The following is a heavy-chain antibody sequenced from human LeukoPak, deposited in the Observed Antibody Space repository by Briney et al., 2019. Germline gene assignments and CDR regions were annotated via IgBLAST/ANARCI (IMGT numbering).Heavy chain of an antibody. CDR2: IYYSGGT. CDR3: ARATSHRIYFDY. Sequence: PSETLSLTCTVSGGSISSYSWSWIRQPPGKGLEWIGYIYYSGGTSYNPSLKSRVTISVDTSKNQFSLKLTSVTAADTAVYYCARATSHRIYFDYWGQGTLVTVSS. D-gene: IGHD2-2*01. V-gene: IGHV4-59*08. J-gene: IGHJ4*02. CDR1: GGSISSYS.